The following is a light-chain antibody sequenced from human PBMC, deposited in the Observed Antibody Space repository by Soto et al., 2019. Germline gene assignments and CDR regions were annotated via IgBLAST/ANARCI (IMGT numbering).Light chain of an antibody. CDR3: QQYTNWPRT. J-gene: IGKJ1*01. CDR2: GAS. V-gene: IGKV3-15*01. CDR1: QSVSSN. Sequence: EIVLTQCPATLSLSPEEGSTLSSIASQSVSSNLAWYLQKHGEAPRLLIFGASSRATGIPARFSGSGSGTEFTLTISSLQSEDFAVYYCQQYTNWPRTFGQGTKVDI.